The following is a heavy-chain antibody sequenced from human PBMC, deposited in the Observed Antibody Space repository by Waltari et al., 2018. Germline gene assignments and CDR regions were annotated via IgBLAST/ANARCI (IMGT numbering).Heavy chain of an antibody. CDR1: GYSISSGYY. Sequence: QVQLQASGPGLVKPSETLSLTCGVSGYSISSGYYWGWIRQPPGRGLEWIGSFYHSGPPYYNPSLRSRLTIAIDTSKNSLSLKLSSVTAADTAVYFCARQGLGSDRSDWTWDWFDPWGQGTLVIVSS. V-gene: IGHV4-38-2*01. D-gene: IGHD3-22*01. CDR2: FYHSGPP. J-gene: IGHJ5*02. CDR3: ARQGLGSDRSDWTWDWFDP.